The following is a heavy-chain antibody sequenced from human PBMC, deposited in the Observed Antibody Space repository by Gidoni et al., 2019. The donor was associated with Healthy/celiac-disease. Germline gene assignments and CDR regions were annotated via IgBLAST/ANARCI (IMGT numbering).Heavy chain of an antibody. D-gene: IGHD3-22*01. CDR2: IWYDGSNK. Sequence: QVQLVESGGGVVQPGRSLRLSCAASGFTFSSYGMHWVRQAPGKGLEWVAVIWYDGSNKYYADSVKGRFTISRDNSKNTLYLQMNSLRAEDTAVYYCARDSYDSSGYYFYWYFDLWGRGTLVTVSS. CDR1: GFTFSSYG. V-gene: IGHV3-33*01. CDR3: ARDSYDSSGYYFYWYFDL. J-gene: IGHJ2*01.